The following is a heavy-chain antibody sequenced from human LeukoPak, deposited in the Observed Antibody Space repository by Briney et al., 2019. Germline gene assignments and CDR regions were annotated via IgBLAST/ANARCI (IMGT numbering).Heavy chain of an antibody. CDR3: ARGIRTGSKRLDP. CDR2: ISPNSRTT. Sequence: ASVKVSCKASEYTFTGYYTHWVRHAPGQGLEWMGRISPNSRTTTSAQKFQRRVTMTGDTSISTVYMELRSLTCDDTAVYYWARGIRTGSKRLDPWGQGTLVSVSS. V-gene: IGHV1-2*06. CDR1: EYTFTGYY. D-gene: IGHD7-27*01. J-gene: IGHJ5*02.